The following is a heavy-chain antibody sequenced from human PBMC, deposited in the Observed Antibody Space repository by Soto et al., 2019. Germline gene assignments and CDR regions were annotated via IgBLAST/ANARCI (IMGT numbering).Heavy chain of an antibody. CDR3: ARVASDYINSADH. CDR1: GFIFNAMA. CDR2: IGGSGGNT. Sequence: EVQLLESGGGLVQPGGSLRLSCPASGFIFNAMAWTWFRQPPGKGREWVSAIGGSGGNTYYAASVKGRFTISRDNSKDTVDLEMNRLRVDDTAVYFCARVASDYINSADHWGQGILVTVSS. D-gene: IGHD4-4*01. J-gene: IGHJ4*02. V-gene: IGHV3-23*01.